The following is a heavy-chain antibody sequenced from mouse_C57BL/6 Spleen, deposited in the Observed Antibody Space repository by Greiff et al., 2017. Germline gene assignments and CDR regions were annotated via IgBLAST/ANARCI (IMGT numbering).Heavy chain of an antibody. Sequence: QVLLQQPGAELVRPGSSVKLSCTATGYTFTSYCTYWVKQRSIQDLVGFGNIVPSDSDTNYNQKFKDKATFTVDKSSSKAYMQLSGLTSEDSAVCYCAREGLRRGFADWGKGTLVTVSA. D-gene: IGHD2-4*01. V-gene: IGHV1-52*01. CDR1: GYTFTSYC. CDR3: AREGLRRGFAD. CDR2: IVPSDSDT. J-gene: IGHJ3*01.